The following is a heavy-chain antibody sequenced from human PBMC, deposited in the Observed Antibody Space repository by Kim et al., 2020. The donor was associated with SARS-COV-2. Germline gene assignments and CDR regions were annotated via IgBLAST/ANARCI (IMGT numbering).Heavy chain of an antibody. Sequence: GGSLRLSCAASGFTFSSYSMNWVRQAPGKGLEWVSSISSSSSYIYYADSVKGRFTISRDNAKNSLYLQMNSLRAEDTAVYYCARDPTTLGRYYYYGMDVWGQGTTVTVSS. CDR3: ARDPTTLGRYYYYGMDV. CDR1: GFTFSSYS. D-gene: IGHD1-26*01. CDR2: ISSSSSYI. J-gene: IGHJ6*02. V-gene: IGHV3-21*01.